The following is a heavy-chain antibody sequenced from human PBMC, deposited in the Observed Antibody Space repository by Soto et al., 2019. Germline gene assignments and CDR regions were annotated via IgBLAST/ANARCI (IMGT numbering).Heavy chain of an antibody. J-gene: IGHJ4*02. D-gene: IGHD3-3*01. V-gene: IGHV1-46*01. CDR3: ARALPPEFLDLPNDY. CDR2: INPSGGST. CDR1: GYTFTNYY. Sequence: QVQLVQSGAEVKKPGASVKVSCKASGYTFTNYYMHWVRQAPGQGLEWMGMINPSGGSTTYAQKFQGRVSKTRDPSTSTVYMDQSSLKSEDTAVYYCARALPPEFLDLPNDYWGQGTLVTVSS.